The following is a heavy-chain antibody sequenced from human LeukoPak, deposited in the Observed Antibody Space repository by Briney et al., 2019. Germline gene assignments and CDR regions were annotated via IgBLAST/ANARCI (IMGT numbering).Heavy chain of an antibody. V-gene: IGHV3-21*01. CDR1: GFTFSSYS. Sequence: GGSLRLSCAASGFTFSSYSMNWARQAPGKGLEWVSSISSSSSYIYYADSVKGRFTISRDNAKNSLYLQMNSLRAEDTAVYYCARGRADYDYAWGARYYFDYWGQGTLVTVSS. D-gene: IGHD3-16*01. CDR2: ISSSSSYI. J-gene: IGHJ4*02. CDR3: ARGRADYDYAWGARYYFDY.